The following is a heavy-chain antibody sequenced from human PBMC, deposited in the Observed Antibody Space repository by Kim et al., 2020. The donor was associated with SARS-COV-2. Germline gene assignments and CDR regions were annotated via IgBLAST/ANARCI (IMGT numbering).Heavy chain of an antibody. Sequence: ASVKVSCKASGDIFNRHYMNWVRQAPGQGLEWMGRINPSGGSTRNAPRNQHRVTTTTDTDTSTAANELRNMRSEDAAVEYCGREERCYYDRRGYLDQWGQ. D-gene: IGHD3-22*01. J-gene: IGHJ4*02. CDR3: GREERCYYDRRGYLDQ. CDR2: INPSGGST. CDR1: GDIFNRHY. V-gene: IGHV1-46*02.